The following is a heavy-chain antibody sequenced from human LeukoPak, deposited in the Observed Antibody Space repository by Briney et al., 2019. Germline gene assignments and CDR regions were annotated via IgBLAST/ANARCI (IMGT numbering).Heavy chain of an antibody. J-gene: IGHJ3*02. Sequence: GGSLRLSCAASGFTFSNAWMSWVRQAPGKGLEWVGRIKSKTDGGTTDYAAPGKGRFTISRDDSKNTLYLQMNSLKTEDTAVYYCTTDQPIIVVVLREVGAIRSDAFDIWGQGTMVTVSS. CDR1: GFTFSNAW. D-gene: IGHD2-21*01. CDR3: TTDQPIIVVVLREVGAIRSDAFDI. V-gene: IGHV3-15*01. CDR2: IKSKTDGGTT.